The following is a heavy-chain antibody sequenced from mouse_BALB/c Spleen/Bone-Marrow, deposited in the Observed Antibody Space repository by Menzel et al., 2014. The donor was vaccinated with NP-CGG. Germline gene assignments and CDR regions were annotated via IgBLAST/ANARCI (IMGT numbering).Heavy chain of an antibody. D-gene: IGHD2-14*01. J-gene: IGHJ3*01. CDR2: IISGSNTI. V-gene: IGHV5-17*02. Sequence: EVHLVESGGDLVQPGGSRKLSCAASGFTSSAFGMHWVRQAPERGLEWVAYIISGSNTIYYSDKVKGRFTISRDNPKNTLFLQMTSLRSEDTAMYYCARSRYDVGWFAYWGQGTLVTVSA. CDR3: ARSRYDVGWFAY. CDR1: GFTSSAFG.